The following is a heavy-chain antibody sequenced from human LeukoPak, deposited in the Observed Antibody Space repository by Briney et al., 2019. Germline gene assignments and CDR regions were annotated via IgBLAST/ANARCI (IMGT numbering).Heavy chain of an antibody. CDR1: GGSISNYY. D-gene: IGHD2-2*01. CDR2: IYYSGNT. CDR3: ARVRYCSTNRCYDREFDN. J-gene: IGHJ4*02. Sequence: SATLSPTCTVSGGSISNYYWSWIRQPPGKGLEWIGYIYYSGNTNYNPSLKSRVTISVDTSKNQFSLKLNSVTAADTAVYYCARVRYCSTNRCYDREFDNWGQGTLVTVSS. V-gene: IGHV4-59*01.